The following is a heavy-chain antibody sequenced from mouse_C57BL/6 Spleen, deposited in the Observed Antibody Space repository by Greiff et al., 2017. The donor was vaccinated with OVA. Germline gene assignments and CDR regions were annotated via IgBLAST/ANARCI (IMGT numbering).Heavy chain of an antibody. Sequence: VQLQQPGAELVKPGASVKLSCKASGYTFTSYWMQWVKQRPGQGLEWIGEIDPSDSYTNYNQKFKGKATLTVDTSSSTAYMQLSSLTSEDSAVYYCARWGSSYGYWGQGTTLTVSS. J-gene: IGHJ2*01. V-gene: IGHV1-50*01. D-gene: IGHD1-1*01. CDR2: IDPSDSYT. CDR1: GYTFTSYW. CDR3: ARWGSSYGY.